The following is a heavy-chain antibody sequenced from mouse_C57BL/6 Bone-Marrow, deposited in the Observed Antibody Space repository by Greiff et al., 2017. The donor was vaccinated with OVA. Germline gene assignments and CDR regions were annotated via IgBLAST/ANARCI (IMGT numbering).Heavy chain of an antibody. V-gene: IGHV1-78*01. J-gene: IGHJ4*01. CDR2: IYPRDGST. D-gene: IGHD1-1*01. Sequence: VQLQQSDAELVKPGASVKISCKVSGYTFTDHTIHWMKQRPEQGLEWIGYIYPRDGSTKHNEKFKGKATLTADKSSSTAYIQLNSLTSEDSAVYFFARSWYYGSSPLYAMDYWGQGTSVTVSS. CDR1: GYTFTDHT. CDR3: ARSWYYGSSPLYAMDY.